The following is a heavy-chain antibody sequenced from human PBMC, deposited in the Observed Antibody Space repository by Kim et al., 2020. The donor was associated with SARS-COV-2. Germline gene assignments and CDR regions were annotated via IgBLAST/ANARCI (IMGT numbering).Heavy chain of an antibody. J-gene: IGHJ4*02. CDR1: GGSFSGYY. D-gene: IGHD1-26*01. Sequence: SETLSLTCAVYGGSFSGYYWSWIRQPPGKGLEWIGEINHSGSTNYNPSLKSRVTISVDTSKNQFSLKLSSVTAADTAVYYCARAGLKWELRGVFDYWGQGTLVTVSS. CDR2: INHSGST. V-gene: IGHV4-34*01. CDR3: ARAGLKWELRGVFDY.